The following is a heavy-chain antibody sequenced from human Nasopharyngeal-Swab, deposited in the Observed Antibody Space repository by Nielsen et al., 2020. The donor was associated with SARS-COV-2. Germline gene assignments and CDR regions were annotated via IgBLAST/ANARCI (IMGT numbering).Heavy chain of an antibody. Sequence: SETLSLTCTVSGVSYDFMEAFYWAWIRQAPGQGLEWIGSCSGGGNCNFNPSLKSRVTISVDTSKNQFSLKLSSVTAADTAVYYCARAKSNWNPNWFDPWGQGTLVTVSS. CDR2: CSGGGNC. D-gene: IGHD1-20*01. J-gene: IGHJ5*02. CDR1: GVSYDFMEAFY. CDR3: ARAKSNWNPNWFDP. V-gene: IGHV4-61*08.